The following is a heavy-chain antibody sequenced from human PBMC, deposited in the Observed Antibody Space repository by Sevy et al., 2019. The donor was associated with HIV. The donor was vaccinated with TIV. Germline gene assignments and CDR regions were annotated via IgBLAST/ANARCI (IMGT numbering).Heavy chain of an antibody. J-gene: IGHJ3*02. D-gene: IGHD2-21*01. CDR2: ISGSGGST. V-gene: IGHV3-23*01. CDR1: GFTFSSYW. CDR3: AKLYCGGDCYGRGSGNDAFDI. Sequence: GGSLRLSCAASGFTFSSYWMSWVRQAPGKGLEWVSIISGSGGSTYYADSVKGRFTISRDNSKNTLHLQMNSLRAEDTAVYYWAKLYCGGDCYGRGSGNDAFDIWGQGTMVTVSS.